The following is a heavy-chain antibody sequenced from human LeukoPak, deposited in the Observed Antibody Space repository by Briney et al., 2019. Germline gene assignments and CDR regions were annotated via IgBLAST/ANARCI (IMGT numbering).Heavy chain of an antibody. Sequence: SETLSPTCTVSGGSISSSSYYWGWIRQPPGKGLEWIGYIYYSGSTYYNPSLKSRVTISVDTSKNQFSLKLSSVTAADTAGYYCVRGLLCSWFYNWGQGTLVTVSS. D-gene: IGHD2-2*01. V-gene: IGHV4-31*03. CDR3: VRGLLCSWFYN. CDR2: IYYSGST. J-gene: IGHJ4*02. CDR1: GGSISSSSYY.